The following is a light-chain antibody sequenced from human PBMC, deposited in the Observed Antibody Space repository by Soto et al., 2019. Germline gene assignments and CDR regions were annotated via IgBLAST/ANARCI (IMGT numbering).Light chain of an antibody. CDR1: QSVSGNY. J-gene: IGKJ1*01. CDR2: DAS. V-gene: IGKV3-20*01. CDR3: YQYASSPWT. Sequence: EIVITQSLSTLSFSPGEAATLSCRASQSVSGNYLAWYKQKPGQSPRLVIYDASSRATGNPDRFSGSGSGTDFTLTISRREHEDFELYFCYQYASSPWTFGLGTKVEIK.